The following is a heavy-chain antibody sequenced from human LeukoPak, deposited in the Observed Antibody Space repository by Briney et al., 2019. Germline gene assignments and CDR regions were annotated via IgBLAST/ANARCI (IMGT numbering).Heavy chain of an antibody. CDR3: ARGQFHLLYWYFDL. Sequence: SETLSLTCTVSGGSISSYYWSWIRQPAGKGLEWIGRIYSSGSTNYNPSLKSRVTMSVDTSKNQFSLKLSSVTAADTAVYYCARGQFHLLYWYFDLWGRGTLVTVSS. J-gene: IGHJ2*01. V-gene: IGHV4-4*07. CDR2: IYSSGST. CDR1: GGSISSYY.